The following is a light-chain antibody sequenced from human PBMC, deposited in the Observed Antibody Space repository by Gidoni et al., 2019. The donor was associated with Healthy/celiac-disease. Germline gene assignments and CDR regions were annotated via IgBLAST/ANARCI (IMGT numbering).Light chain of an antibody. CDR2: AAS. CDR3: QQSYSTPRT. Sequence: DIQMTQSPSSLSASVGDRVTITCRASQSISSYLNWYQQKPGKDPKLLIYAASSLQSGVPSRFSGSVPGTDFTLTISSLQPEDFATYYCQQSYSTPRTFGQGTKLEIK. J-gene: IGKJ2*01. CDR1: QSISSY. V-gene: IGKV1-39*01.